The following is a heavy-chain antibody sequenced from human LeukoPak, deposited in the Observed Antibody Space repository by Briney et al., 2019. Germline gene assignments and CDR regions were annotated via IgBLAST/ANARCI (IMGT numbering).Heavy chain of an antibody. CDR3: AKLGYCSGGSC. V-gene: IGHV3-30*18. CDR1: GFTFSNYG. J-gene: IGHJ4*02. D-gene: IGHD2-15*01. CDR2: ISYDGSNK. Sequence: PGGSLRLSCAASGFTFSNYGMDWVRQAPGKGLEWVAVISYDGSNKYYADSVKGRFTISRDNSKNTLYLQMNSLRAEDTAVYYCAKLGYCSGGSCWGQGTLVTVSS.